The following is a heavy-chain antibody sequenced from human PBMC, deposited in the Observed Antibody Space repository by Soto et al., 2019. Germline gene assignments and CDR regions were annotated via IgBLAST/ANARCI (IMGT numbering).Heavy chain of an antibody. D-gene: IGHD3-22*01. V-gene: IGHV4-39*01. CDR1: GGSISSSSYY. CDR3: ARHPSSGYHHL. CDR2: INYSGNT. J-gene: IGHJ4*02. Sequence: SETLSLTCTVSGGSISSSSYYWAWIRQPPGEGLLWIGNINYSGNTCYVPSLKSRVTMSVDTSKNQFSLTLSSVTAADTAVYYCARHPSSGYHHLWSQGTLVTVSS.